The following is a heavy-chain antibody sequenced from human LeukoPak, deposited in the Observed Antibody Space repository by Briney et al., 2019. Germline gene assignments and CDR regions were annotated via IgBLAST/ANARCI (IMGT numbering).Heavy chain of an antibody. J-gene: IGHJ6*02. CDR1: GYTFTSYD. Sequence: GGSLRVSRTASGYTFTSYDMSWVRQAPGQGLEWVGGISAYDGNTNYAQKLQGRATMTTDTSTSSAYMELRSLRSDDTAVYYWARCYGMVRGVIGLYGMHVWGQGTTVTVSS. CDR2: ISAYDGNT. V-gene: IGHV1-18*01. CDR3: ARCYGMVRGVIGLYGMHV. D-gene: IGHD3-10*01.